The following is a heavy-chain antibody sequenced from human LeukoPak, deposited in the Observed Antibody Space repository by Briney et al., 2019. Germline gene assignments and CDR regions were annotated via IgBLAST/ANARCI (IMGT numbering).Heavy chain of an antibody. CDR2: INTNTRNP. J-gene: IGHJ6*02. D-gene: IGHD4/OR15-4a*01. V-gene: IGHV7-4-1*02. CDR3: ARGHTGALSNLYYYGMGV. CDR1: GYTFTNFA. Sequence: GAPVKVSCKASGYTFTNFAINWVRQAPGQGLEWMGWINTNTRNPTYAQGFTGQFVFSLDTSVSTAYLLINDLKAEDTAVYYCARGHTGALSNLYYYGMGVWGQGTTVTVSS.